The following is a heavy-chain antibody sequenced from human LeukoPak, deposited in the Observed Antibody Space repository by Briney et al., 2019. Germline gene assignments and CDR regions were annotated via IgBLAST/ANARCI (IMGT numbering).Heavy chain of an antibody. CDR3: ARDYGGNPWD. CDR2: IYYSGST. V-gene: IGHV4-59*01. J-gene: IGHJ4*02. CDR1: GGSISSYY. D-gene: IGHD4-23*01. Sequence: SETLSLTCTVSGGSISSYYWSWIRQPPGKGLEWIGYIYYSGSTNYNPSLKSRVTISVDTSKNQFSLKLSSVTAADTAVYYCARDYGGNPWDWGQGTLVTVSS.